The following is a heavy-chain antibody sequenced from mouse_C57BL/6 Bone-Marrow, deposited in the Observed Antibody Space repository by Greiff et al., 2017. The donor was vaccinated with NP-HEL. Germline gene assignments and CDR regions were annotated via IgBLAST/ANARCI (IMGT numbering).Heavy chain of an antibody. D-gene: IGHD2-14*01. Sequence: QVHVKQSGAELVRPGTSVKVSCKASGYAFTNYLIEWVKQRPGQGLEWIGVINPGSGGTNYNEKFKGKATLTADKSSSTAYMQLSSLTSEDSAVYFCARRGGTLYYYAMDYWGQGTSVTVSS. CDR3: ARRGGTLYYYAMDY. V-gene: IGHV1-54*01. CDR1: GYAFTNYL. J-gene: IGHJ4*01. CDR2: INPGSGGT.